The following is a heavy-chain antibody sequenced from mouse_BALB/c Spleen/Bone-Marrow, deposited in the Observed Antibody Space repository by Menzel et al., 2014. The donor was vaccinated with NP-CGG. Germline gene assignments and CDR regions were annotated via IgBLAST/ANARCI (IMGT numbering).Heavy chain of an antibody. V-gene: IGHV3-6*02. CDR3: AMGHYAMDY. J-gene: IGHJ4*01. CDR2: ITYDGSS. CDR1: GYSITNGYY. Sequence: EVQLVESGPGLVKPSQSLSLTCSVTGYSITNGYYWNWIRQFPGNKLEWMAYITYDGSSDYNPSLTNRISITRDTSKNQFFLKLNSGTTEDTSTYYCAMGHYAMDYWGQGTSVTVSS.